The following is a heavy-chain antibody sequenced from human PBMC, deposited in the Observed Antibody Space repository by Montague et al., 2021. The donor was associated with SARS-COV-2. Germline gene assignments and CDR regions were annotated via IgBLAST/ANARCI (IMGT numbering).Heavy chain of an antibody. CDR2: IDWDDDK. Sequence: PALVKPTQTLTLTCTFSGFSLSTSGMCVSWIRQPPGKALEWLALIDWDDDKYYSTPLKTRLTISKDTSKNQVVLTMTNMDPVDTATYHCARIPVSGTAMDQYYYYYGMDVWGQGTTVTVSS. CDR3: ARIPVSGTAMDQYYYYYGMDV. V-gene: IGHV2-70*01. CDR1: GFSLSTSGMC. J-gene: IGHJ6*02. D-gene: IGHD5-18*01.